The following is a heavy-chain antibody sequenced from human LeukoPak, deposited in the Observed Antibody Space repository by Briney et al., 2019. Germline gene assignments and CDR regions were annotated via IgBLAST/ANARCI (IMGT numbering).Heavy chain of an antibody. CDR1: GGSISSGGYY. D-gene: IGHD2-2*01. V-gene: IGHV4-31*03. Sequence: PSETLSLTCTVSGGSISSGGYYWSWIRQHPGKGLEWIGYIYYSGSTYYNPSLKSRVTISVDTSKNQFSLKLSSVTAADTAVYYCARLYCSSTSCPNDRNYYYYYGMDVWGQGTTVTVSS. CDR2: IYYSGST. CDR3: ARLYCSSTSCPNDRNYYYYYGMDV. J-gene: IGHJ6*02.